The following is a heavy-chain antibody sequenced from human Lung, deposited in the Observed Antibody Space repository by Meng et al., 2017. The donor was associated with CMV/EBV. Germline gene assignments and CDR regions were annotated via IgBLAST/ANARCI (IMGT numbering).Heavy chain of an antibody. J-gene: IGHJ3*02. CDR2: ISYDGSNK. D-gene: IGHD4-17*01. CDR3: ARDNYGDYGDAFDI. Sequence: AGSXRLXCAASGFTFSSYAMHWVRQAPGTGLERVAAISYDGSNKYYADSVKGRFTISRDNSKNTLYLQMNSLRAEDTAVYYCARDNYGDYGDAFDIWGQGTXVTVSS. V-gene: IGHV3-30-3*01. CDR1: GFTFSSYA.